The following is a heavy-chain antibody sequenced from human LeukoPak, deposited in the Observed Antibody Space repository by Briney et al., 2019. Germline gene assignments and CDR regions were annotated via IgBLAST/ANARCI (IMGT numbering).Heavy chain of an antibody. D-gene: IGHD2-2*02. CDR1: GYTFTSYA. CDR2: SNAGNGNT. V-gene: IGHV1-3*01. J-gene: IGHJ6*03. CDR3: ARVSYPDYYYYMDV. Sequence: ASVKVSCKASGYTFTSYAMHWVRQAPGQRLEWMGWSNAGNGNTKYSQKLQGRVTMTTDTSTSTAYMELRSLRSDDTAVYYCARVSYPDYYYYMDVWGKGTTVTISS.